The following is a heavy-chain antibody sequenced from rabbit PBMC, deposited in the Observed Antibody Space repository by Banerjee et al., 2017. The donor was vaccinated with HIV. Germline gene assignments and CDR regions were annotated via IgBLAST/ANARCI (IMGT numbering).Heavy chain of an antibody. CDR1: AFTFSSYW. V-gene: IGHV1S40*01. J-gene: IGHJ2*01. CDR3: ARWVDYAGYGYAYDAFDP. D-gene: IGHD6-1*01. CDR2: IDVGSSGST. Sequence: QSLEESGGDLVKPGASLTLTCTASAFTFSSYWLCWVRQAPGKGLEWIACIDVGSSGSTYYASWANGRFTISKTSSTTVTLQMTSLTAADTATYFCARWVDYAGYGYAYDAFDPWGQGTLVTVS.